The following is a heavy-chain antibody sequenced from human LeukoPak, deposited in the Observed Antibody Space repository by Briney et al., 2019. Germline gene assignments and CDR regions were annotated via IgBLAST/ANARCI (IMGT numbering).Heavy chain of an antibody. Sequence: PGGSLRLSCAASGFTFSSYGMHWVRQAPGKGLEWVAFIRYDGSNKYYADSVKGRFTISRDNSKNTLYLQMNSLRAEDTAVYYCAKVRLRYFDWSPFDYWGQGTLVTVSS. CDR1: GFTFSSYG. J-gene: IGHJ4*02. CDR2: IRYDGSNK. CDR3: AKVRLRYFDWSPFDY. D-gene: IGHD3-9*01. V-gene: IGHV3-30*02.